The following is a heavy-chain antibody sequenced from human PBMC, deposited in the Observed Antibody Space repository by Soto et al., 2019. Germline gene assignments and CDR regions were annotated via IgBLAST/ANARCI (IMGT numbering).Heavy chain of an antibody. J-gene: IGHJ6*02. V-gene: IGHV3-30*18. CDR2: TSYDGSNK. Sequence: GGSLRLSCAASGFTFSSYGMHWVRQAPGKGLEWVAVTSYDGSNKYYADSVKGRFTISRDNSKNTLYLQMNSLRAEDTAVYYCAKDLGIVGAPYYYYYGMDVWGQGTTVTVSS. CDR3: AKDLGIVGAPYYYYYGMDV. D-gene: IGHD1-26*01. CDR1: GFTFSSYG.